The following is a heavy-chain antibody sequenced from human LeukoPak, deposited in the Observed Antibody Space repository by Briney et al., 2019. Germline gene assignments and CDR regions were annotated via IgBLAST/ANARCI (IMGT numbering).Heavy chain of an antibody. J-gene: IGHJ4*02. Sequence: PSGTLSLTCTVSGGSISSYYWSWIRQPPGKGLEWVGYIYHSGSTNYNPSLKSRVTISVDTSKNQFSLKLSSVTAADTAVYYCAREFTMIVRGYYFDYWGQGTLVTVSS. CDR1: GGSISSYY. CDR2: IYHSGST. D-gene: IGHD3-22*01. CDR3: AREFTMIVRGYYFDY. V-gene: IGHV4-59*12.